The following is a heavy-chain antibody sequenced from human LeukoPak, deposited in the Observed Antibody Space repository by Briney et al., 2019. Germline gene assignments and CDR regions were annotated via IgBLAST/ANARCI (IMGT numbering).Heavy chain of an antibody. V-gene: IGHV4-59*01. Sequence: SETLSLTCTVSGGSISGYYWSWIRQPPGKGLEWLGYIFYSGSTNYNPSLKSRVTISVDTSKNQFSLKLSSVTAADTAVYFCARVYYGRTYDYWYFDLWGRGALVTVSS. J-gene: IGHJ2*01. CDR3: ARVYYGRTYDYWYFDL. CDR2: IFYSGST. CDR1: GGSISGYY. D-gene: IGHD3-10*01.